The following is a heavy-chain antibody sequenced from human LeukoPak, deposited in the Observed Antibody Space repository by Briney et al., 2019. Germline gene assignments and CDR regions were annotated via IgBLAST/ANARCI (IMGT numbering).Heavy chain of an antibody. CDR3: ARDRRLELLERDAFDI. CDR1: GFTFSSYW. D-gene: IGHD1-7*01. V-gene: IGHV3-7*01. CDR2: IKQDGSEK. Sequence: QPGGSLRLSCAASGFTFSSYWMSWVRQAPGKGLEWVANIKQDGSEKYYVDSVKGRFTISRDNAKNSLYLQMNSLRAEDTAVYYCARDRRLELLERDAFDIWGQGTMVTVSS. J-gene: IGHJ3*02.